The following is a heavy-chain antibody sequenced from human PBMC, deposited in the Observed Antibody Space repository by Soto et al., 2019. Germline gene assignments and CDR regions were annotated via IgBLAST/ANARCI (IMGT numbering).Heavy chain of an antibody. CDR2: ISSSSSYI. CDR1: GFTFSSYS. J-gene: IGHJ6*02. D-gene: IGHD5-12*01. Sequence: PGGSLRLSCAASGFTFSSYSMNWVRQAPGKGLEWVSSISSSSSYIYYADSVKGRFTISRDNAKNTLYLQMNSLRAEDTAVYYCAKDKFGYEDYYYGMDVWGQGTTVTVSS. V-gene: IGHV3-21*04. CDR3: AKDKFGYEDYYYGMDV.